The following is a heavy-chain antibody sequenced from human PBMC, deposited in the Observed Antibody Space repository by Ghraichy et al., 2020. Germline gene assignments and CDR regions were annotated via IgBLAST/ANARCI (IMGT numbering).Heavy chain of an antibody. CDR3: ARDQGDWAINYFDY. CDR1: GFTFSSYS. D-gene: IGHD2-21*02. CDR2: ISSSSSTI. Sequence: LSLTCAASGFTFSSYSMNWVRQAPGKGLEWVSYISSSSSTIYYAYSVKGRFTISRDNAKNSLYLQMNSLRDEDTAVYYCARDQGDWAINYFDYWGQGTLVTVSS. J-gene: IGHJ4*02. V-gene: IGHV3-48*02.